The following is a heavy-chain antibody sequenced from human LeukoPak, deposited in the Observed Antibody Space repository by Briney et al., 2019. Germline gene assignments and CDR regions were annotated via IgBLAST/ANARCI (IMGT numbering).Heavy chain of an antibody. CDR1: GFTFSSHA. Sequence: GGSLRLSCAASGFTFSSHAMSWVRQAPGKGLEWVSGMSGSGGSIYYADSVKGRFTISRDNSKNTLYLQMDSLRAEDTAVYYCARGTWYYYDSSGPNYFDYWGQGTLVTVSS. CDR2: MSGSGGSI. V-gene: IGHV3-23*01. CDR3: ARGTWYYYDSSGPNYFDY. D-gene: IGHD3-22*01. J-gene: IGHJ4*02.